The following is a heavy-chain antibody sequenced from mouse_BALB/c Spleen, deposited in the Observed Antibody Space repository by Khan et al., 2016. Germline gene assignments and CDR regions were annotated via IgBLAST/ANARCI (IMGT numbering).Heavy chain of an antibody. CDR2: ISSGGIYT. V-gene: IGHV5-9-4*01. D-gene: IGHD1-1*01. CDR1: GFTFSTYA. J-gene: IGHJ4*01. Sequence: EVELVESGGGLVKPGGSLKLSCAASGFTFSTYAMSWVRQSPEKRLEWVAEISSGGIYTYYPDTVTGRFTISRDNAKNTLYLEMSSLRSEDTAMYYCARRITTVVGEAMDYWGQGTSVTVSS. CDR3: ARRITTVVGEAMDY.